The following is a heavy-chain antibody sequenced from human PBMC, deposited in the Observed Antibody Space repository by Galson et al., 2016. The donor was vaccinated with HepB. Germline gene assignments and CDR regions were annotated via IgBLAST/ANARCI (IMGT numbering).Heavy chain of an antibody. J-gene: IGHJ4*02. CDR2: IWYDGSKK. V-gene: IGHV3-33*01. CDR3: ARVSSGWYFDY. D-gene: IGHD6-19*01. CDR1: GFTFSSYG. Sequence: SLRLSCAASGFTFSSYGMHWVRQAPGKGLEWVAVIWYDGSKKYYADSVKGRFTISRDNSENTVYLQMNTLRGEDTAVYYCARVSSGWYFDYWGQGTLVTVSS.